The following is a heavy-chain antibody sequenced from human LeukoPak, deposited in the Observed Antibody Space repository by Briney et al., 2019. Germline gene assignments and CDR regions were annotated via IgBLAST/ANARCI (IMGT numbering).Heavy chain of an antibody. Sequence: PGRSLRLSCAASGFTFSSYAMHWVRQAPGKGLEWVAVISYDGSNKYYADSVKGRFTISRDNSKNTLYLQMNRLRAEDTAVYYCARRGIYCSSTSCYEQGLNYWGQGTLVTVSS. CDR2: ISYDGSNK. CDR3: ARRGIYCSSTSCYEQGLNY. D-gene: IGHD2-2*01. V-gene: IGHV3-30*04. CDR1: GFTFSSYA. J-gene: IGHJ4*02.